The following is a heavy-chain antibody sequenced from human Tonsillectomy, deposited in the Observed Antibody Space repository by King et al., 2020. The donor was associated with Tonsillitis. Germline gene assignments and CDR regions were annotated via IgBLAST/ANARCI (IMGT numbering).Heavy chain of an antibody. Sequence: VQLVESGAEVTKPGASVKVSCKASGYTFTSYYMHWVRQAPGQGLEWRGIINPSAGSTSYAQKFQGRATMTRDTSTSTVYMELSSLTSEDTAVYYCARGQYYYDSSGYYPLYFDYWGQGTLITVSS. D-gene: IGHD3-22*01. CDR2: INPSAGST. CDR3: ARGQYYYDSSGYYPLYFDY. CDR1: GYTFTSYY. V-gene: IGHV1-46*01. J-gene: IGHJ4*02.